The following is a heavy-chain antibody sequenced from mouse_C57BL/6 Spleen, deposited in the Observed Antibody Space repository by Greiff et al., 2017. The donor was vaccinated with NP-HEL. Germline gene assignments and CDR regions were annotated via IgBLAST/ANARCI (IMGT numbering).Heavy chain of an antibody. CDR1: GYTFTDYY. J-gene: IGHJ2*01. CDR2: INPNNGGT. Sequence: EVQLQQSGPELVKPGASVKISCKASGYTFTDYYMNWVKQSHGKSLEWIGDINPNNGGTSYNQKFKGKATLTVDKSSSTAYMELRSLTSEDSAVYYCARYYYGIPYYFDYWGQGTTLTVSS. V-gene: IGHV1-26*01. CDR3: ARYYYGIPYYFDY. D-gene: IGHD1-1*01.